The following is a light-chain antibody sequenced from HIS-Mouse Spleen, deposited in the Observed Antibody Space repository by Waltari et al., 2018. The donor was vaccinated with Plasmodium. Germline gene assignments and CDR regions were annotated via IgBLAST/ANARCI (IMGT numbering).Light chain of an antibody. CDR1: SLSSYY. CDR2: GKN. J-gene: IGLJ3*02. V-gene: IGLV3-19*01. Sequence: SSELTQDPAVSVALGQTVRITCQGDSLSSYYASWYQQKPGQAPVLVIYGKNNRPSGIPDRFSGFSSGNTASLTITGAQAEDEADYYCNSRDSSGNHWVFGGGTKLTVL. CDR3: NSRDSSGNHWV.